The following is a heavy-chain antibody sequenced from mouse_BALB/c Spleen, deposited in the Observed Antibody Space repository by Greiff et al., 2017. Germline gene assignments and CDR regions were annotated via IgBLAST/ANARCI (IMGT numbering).Heavy chain of an antibody. J-gene: IGHJ1*01. CDR3: ARYRRRSYWYFDV. Sequence: EVQLQQSGPELVKPGASVKIPCKASGYTFTDYNMDWVKQSHGKSLEWIGDINPNNGGTIYNQKFKGKATLTVDKSSSTAYMELRSLTSEDTAVYYCARYRRRSYWYFDVWGAGTTVTVSS. CDR2: INPNNGGT. V-gene: IGHV1-18*01. CDR1: GYTFTDYN.